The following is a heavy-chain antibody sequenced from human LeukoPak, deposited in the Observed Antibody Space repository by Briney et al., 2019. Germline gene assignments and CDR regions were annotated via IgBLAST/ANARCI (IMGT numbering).Heavy chain of an antibody. CDR2: ISGGGGSGRT. D-gene: IGHD6-19*01. CDR1: GFTFDDYA. Sequence: GGSLRLSCAASGFTFDDYAMHWVRQAPGKGLEWVSLISGGGGSGRTFYAYSVKGRFSISRDNRKNSLNLQMNGLLTEDTALYYWPKGGPIEVAPYFTNWGRETPVTVSS. CDR3: PKGGPIEVAPYFTN. V-gene: IGHV3-43*02. J-gene: IGHJ4*02.